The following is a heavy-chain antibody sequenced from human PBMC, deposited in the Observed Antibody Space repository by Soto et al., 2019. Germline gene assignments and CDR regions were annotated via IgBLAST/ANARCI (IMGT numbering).Heavy chain of an antibody. J-gene: IGHJ3*01. V-gene: IGHV2-5*02. Sequence: QITLKESGPALVKPTQTLTLTCTFSGFSLTTSGAGVGWIRQPPGKALEWLAVIYWDDDKRYSPVLKSRLTITTDTSKNPVVLTMTTMDPVDTATYYCAHSPGGILVAGRPFHVWGQGTMVTVSS. CDR3: AHSPGGILVAGRPFHV. D-gene: IGHD6-19*01. CDR2: IYWDDDK. CDR1: GFSLTTSGAG.